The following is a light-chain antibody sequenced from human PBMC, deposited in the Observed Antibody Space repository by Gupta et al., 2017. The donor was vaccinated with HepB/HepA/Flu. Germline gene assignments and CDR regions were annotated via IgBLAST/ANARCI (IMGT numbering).Light chain of an antibody. Sequence: SFVLTQPPSVSEAPAKTATITFGVDNIGSNTVHWYQQKPGQAPVLVMYYNGDRPSGIPERFSGSISGNTATLTITRVEAGDEADYYCQVWDTNTDHYVFGTGTKVTVL. V-gene: IGLV3-21*04. CDR1: NIGSNT. J-gene: IGLJ1*01. CDR2: YNG. CDR3: QVWDTNTDHYV.